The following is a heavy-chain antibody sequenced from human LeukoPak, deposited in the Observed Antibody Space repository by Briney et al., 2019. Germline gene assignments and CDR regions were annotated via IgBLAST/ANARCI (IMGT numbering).Heavy chain of an antibody. D-gene: IGHD6-19*01. CDR3: ARDTGWYSSGWFLDY. CDR1: SYTFTSYG. Sequence: ASVKVSCKASSYTFTSYGISWVRQAPGQGLEWMGWISAYNGNTNYAQKLQGRVTMTTDTSTSTAYMELRSLRSDDTAVYYCARDTGWYSSGWFLDYWGQGTLVTVSS. CDR2: ISAYNGNT. J-gene: IGHJ4*02. V-gene: IGHV1-18*01.